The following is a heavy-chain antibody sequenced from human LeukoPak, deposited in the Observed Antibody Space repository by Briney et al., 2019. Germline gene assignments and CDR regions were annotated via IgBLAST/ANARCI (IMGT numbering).Heavy chain of an antibody. Sequence: KASETLSLTCTVSGGSISSSSYYWGWIRQPPGKGLEWIGSIYYSGSTYYNPSLKSRVTISVDTSKNQFSLKLSSVTAADTAVYYCARTALVTSFWTISYYFDYWGQGTLVTVSS. D-gene: IGHD2-2*01. CDR2: IYYSGST. V-gene: IGHV4-39*07. CDR3: ARTALVTSFWTISYYFDY. CDR1: GGSISSSSYY. J-gene: IGHJ4*02.